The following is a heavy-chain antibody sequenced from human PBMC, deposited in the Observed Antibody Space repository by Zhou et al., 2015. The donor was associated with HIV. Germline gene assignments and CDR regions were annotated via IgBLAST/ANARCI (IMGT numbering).Heavy chain of an antibody. CDR3: ARSSVNHDNAFDL. Sequence: QVQLVQSGTEVKKPGSSVKVSCKASGGIFSGSDISWVRQAPGQGLEWMGGIIPIFGTANYAQKFQGRVTITADESTSTAYMELSSLRSEDTAVYFCARSSVNHDNAFDLWGQGTKVIVSS. J-gene: IGHJ3*01. CDR1: GGIFSGSD. D-gene: IGHD3-22*01. V-gene: IGHV1-69*01. CDR2: IIPIFGTA.